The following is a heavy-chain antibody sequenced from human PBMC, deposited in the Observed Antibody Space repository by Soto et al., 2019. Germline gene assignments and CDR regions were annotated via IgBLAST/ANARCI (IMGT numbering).Heavy chain of an antibody. CDR2: IYHSGST. D-gene: IGHD4-4*01. J-gene: IGHJ6*02. CDR1: GGSISSSNW. V-gene: IGHV4-4*02. Sequence: PSETLSLTCAVSGGSISSSNWWSWVRQPPGKGLEWIGEIYHSGSTNYNPSLKSRVTISVDKSKNQFSLKLTSVTAADTAVYYCARGGYSNYYYHYYGMDVWGQGTTVTSP. CDR3: ARGGYSNYYYHYYGMDV.